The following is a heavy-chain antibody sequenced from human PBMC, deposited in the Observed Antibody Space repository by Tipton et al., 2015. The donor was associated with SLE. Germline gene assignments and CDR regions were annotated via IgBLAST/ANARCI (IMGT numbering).Heavy chain of an antibody. CDR3: ARDGSANSFDW. CDR1: GSSISSDYY. J-gene: IGHJ4*02. CDR2: IYHTGST. V-gene: IGHV4-38-2*02. Sequence: TLSLTCALSGSSISSDYYWGWIRQPPGKGLEWIGSIYHTGSTYYNPSLRSRVIISVDTSKKHFSLRLSSVTAADTAVYYCARDGSANSFDWWGQGTLVTVSS. D-gene: IGHD6-19*01.